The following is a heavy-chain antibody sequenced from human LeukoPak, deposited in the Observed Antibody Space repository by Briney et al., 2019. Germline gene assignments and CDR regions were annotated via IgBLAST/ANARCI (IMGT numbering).Heavy chain of an antibody. CDR2: IYYSGST. D-gene: IGHD3-10*01. J-gene: IGHJ5*02. CDR1: GDSISSGGNY. V-gene: IGHV4-31*11. CDR3: ARLRVVRGLNETHFDP. Sequence: SETLSLTCGVSGDSISSGGNYWTWIRQHPGKGLEWIGYIYYSGSTYYNPSVRGRITISADTSKNQFSLKLTSVTAADTAVYYCARLRVVRGLNETHFDPWGQGTLVTVSS.